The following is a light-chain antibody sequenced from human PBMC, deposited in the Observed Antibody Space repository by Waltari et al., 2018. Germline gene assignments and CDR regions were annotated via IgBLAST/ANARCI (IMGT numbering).Light chain of an antibody. Sequence: SYVLTPPPSVSVAPGKTARLTCGGNNIGSTSVHWYQKKPGQAPVLVIYYDSDRPSGIPERFSGSNSGNTANLTISRVEAGDEADYYCQVWDSSSDPVFGGGTKLTVL. CDR2: YDS. J-gene: IGLJ2*01. V-gene: IGLV3-21*04. CDR3: QVWDSSSDPV. CDR1: NIGSTS.